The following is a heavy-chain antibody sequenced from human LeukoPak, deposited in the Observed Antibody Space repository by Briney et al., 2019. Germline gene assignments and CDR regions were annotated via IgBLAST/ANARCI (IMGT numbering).Heavy chain of an antibody. J-gene: IGHJ4*02. V-gene: IGHV4-34*01. CDR3: ARGARGVVPAAISY. Sequence: PSETLSLTCAVYGGSFSGYYWSWIRQPPGKGLEWIGEINHSGSTNYNPSLKSRVTISVDTSKNQFSLKLSSVTAVDTAVYYCARGARGVVPAAISYWGQGTLVTVSS. CDR1: GGSFSGYY. CDR2: INHSGST. D-gene: IGHD2-2*01.